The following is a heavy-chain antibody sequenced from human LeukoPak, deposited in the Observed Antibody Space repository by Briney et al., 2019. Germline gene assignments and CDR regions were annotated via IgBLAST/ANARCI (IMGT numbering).Heavy chain of an antibody. CDR3: ARVYYDSSAPDAFDI. V-gene: IGHV1-2*06. Sequence: ASVKVSCKASGYTFTGYYMHWVRQAPGQGLEWMGRINPNSGGTNYAQKFQGRVTMTRDTSISTAYMELSRLRSDDTAVYYSARVYYDSSAPDAFDIWGQGTMVTVSS. CDR1: GYTFTGYY. J-gene: IGHJ3*02. D-gene: IGHD3-22*01. CDR2: INPNSGGT.